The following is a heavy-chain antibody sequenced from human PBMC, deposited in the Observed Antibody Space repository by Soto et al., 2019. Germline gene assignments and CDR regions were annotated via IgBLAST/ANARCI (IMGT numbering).Heavy chain of an antibody. D-gene: IGHD2-2*01. Sequence: PGGSLRLSCAASGFTFSSYAMSWVRQAPGKGLEWVSAISGSGGSTYYADSVKGRFTISRDNSKNTLYLQMNSLRAEDTAVYYCAKDGVVVPAAPYGMDVWGQGTTVTVSS. J-gene: IGHJ6*02. CDR2: ISGSGGST. CDR1: GFTFSSYA. CDR3: AKDGVVVPAAPYGMDV. V-gene: IGHV3-23*01.